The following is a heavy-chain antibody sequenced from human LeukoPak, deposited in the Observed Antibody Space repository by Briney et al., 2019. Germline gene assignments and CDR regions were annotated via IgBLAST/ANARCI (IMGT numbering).Heavy chain of an antibody. CDR2: IRGSGSST. CDR1: GFTFNSYA. Sequence: GGSLRLSCAASGFTFNSYAMSWVRQAPGEGLEWVSAIRGSGSSTYYADSVKGRFTISRDNSKNTLYLQMNSLRAEDTAIYYCAKGFRLYGDYYFDYWGQGTLVTVSS. CDR3: AKGFRLYGDYYFDY. D-gene: IGHD4-17*01. J-gene: IGHJ4*02. V-gene: IGHV3-23*01.